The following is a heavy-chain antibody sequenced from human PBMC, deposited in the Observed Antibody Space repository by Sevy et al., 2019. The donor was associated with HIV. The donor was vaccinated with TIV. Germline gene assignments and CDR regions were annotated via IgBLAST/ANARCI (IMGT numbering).Heavy chain of an antibody. CDR1: GFTFSNYA. V-gene: IGHV3-33*01. CDR2: IWSDGAYQ. Sequence: GGYLRLSCAATGFTFSNYAMHWVRQAPGKGMEWLAIIWSDGAYQYHGDSVKVRFTISRDNSKNTLYLQMNNVRVEDTAVYYFARGGYYYDNAAYYALDSWGQGTLVTVSS. D-gene: IGHD3-22*01. J-gene: IGHJ4*02. CDR3: ARGGYYYDNAAYYALDS.